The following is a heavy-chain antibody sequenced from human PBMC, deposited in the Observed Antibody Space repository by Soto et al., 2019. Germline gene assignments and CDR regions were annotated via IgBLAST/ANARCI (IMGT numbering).Heavy chain of an antibody. J-gene: IGHJ5*02. V-gene: IGHV1-46*01. D-gene: IGHD6-13*01. CDR3: ARRITAAGTNWFDP. Sequence: GASVKVSCKASGYTFSSHYMQWVRQAPGQGLGWMGIINPSGGSTSYAQKFQGRVTMTRDTSTSTVYMELSSLRSDDTAVYYCARRITAAGTNWFDPWGQGTLVTVSS. CDR1: GYTFSSHY. CDR2: INPSGGST.